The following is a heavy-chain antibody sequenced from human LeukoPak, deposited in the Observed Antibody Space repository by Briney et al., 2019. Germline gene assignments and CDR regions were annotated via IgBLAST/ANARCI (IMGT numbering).Heavy chain of an antibody. Sequence: PGGSLRLSCAASGFTFSSYAMSWVRQAPGKGLEWVSAISGSGDSTYYGDSVKGRFTISRDNSKNTLYLQMNSLRAEDTAVYYCAKDRSGDYSEYFDYWGQGTLVTVSS. CDR2: ISGSGDST. V-gene: IGHV3-23*01. CDR1: GFTFSSYA. D-gene: IGHD4-11*01. CDR3: AKDRSGDYSEYFDY. J-gene: IGHJ4*02.